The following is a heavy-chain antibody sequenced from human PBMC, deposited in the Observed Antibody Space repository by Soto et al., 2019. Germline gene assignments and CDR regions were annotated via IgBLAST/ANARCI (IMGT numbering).Heavy chain of an antibody. V-gene: IGHV1-58*01. CDR3: AADLYDSSGYYDY. D-gene: IGHD3-22*01. CDR2: IVVGSGNT. CDR1: GFTFTSSA. J-gene: IGHJ4*02. Sequence: SVKVSCKTSGFTFTSSAVQWVRQARGQRLEWIGWIVVGSGNTNYAQKFQERVTITRDMSTSTAYMELSSLRSEDTAVYYCAADLYDSSGYYDYWGQGTLVTVSS.